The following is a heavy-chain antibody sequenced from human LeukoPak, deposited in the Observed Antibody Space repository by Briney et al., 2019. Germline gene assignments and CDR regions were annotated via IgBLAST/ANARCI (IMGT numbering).Heavy chain of an antibody. D-gene: IGHD3-10*01. Sequence: GESLKISCKGSGYSFTKYWIGWVRQMPGKGLEWMGIIYPGDSDTRYSPSFQGQVTISADKSISTAYLQWSSLKASDTAMYYCARHNMLRGVINWFDPWGQGTLDTVSS. CDR3: ARHNMLRGVINWFDP. CDR2: IYPGDSDT. CDR1: GYSFTKYW. J-gene: IGHJ5*02. V-gene: IGHV5-51*01.